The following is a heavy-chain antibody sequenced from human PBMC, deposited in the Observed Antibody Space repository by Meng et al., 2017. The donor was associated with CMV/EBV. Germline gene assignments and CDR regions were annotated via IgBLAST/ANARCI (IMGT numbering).Heavy chain of an antibody. D-gene: IGHD6-6*01. CDR3: ARGLAARPWDY. J-gene: IGHJ4*02. V-gene: IGHV3-48*04. CDR1: DFTVSTYY. Sequence: GESLKISCVAFDFTVSTYYMSWVRQAPGKGLEWVSYISSSSSTIYYADSVKGRFTISRDNAKNSLYLQMNSLRAEDTAVYYCARGLAARPWDYWGQGTLVTVSS. CDR2: ISSSSSTI.